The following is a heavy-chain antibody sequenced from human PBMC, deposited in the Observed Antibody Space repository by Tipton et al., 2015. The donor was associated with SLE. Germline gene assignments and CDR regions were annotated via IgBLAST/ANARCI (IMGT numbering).Heavy chain of an antibody. CDR1: GGSISSYY. V-gene: IGHV4-59*01. D-gene: IGHD6-6*01. J-gene: IGHJ4*02. CDR3: AAEYYSSSWIHPIDF. CDR2: IYYSGST. Sequence: TLSLTCTVSGGSISSYYWSWIRQPPGKGLEWIGHIYYSGSTNYNPSLKSRVTFSVDTSKNQFSLRLSSMTATDTAVYYCAAEYYSSSWIHPIDFWGQGMLVTVSS.